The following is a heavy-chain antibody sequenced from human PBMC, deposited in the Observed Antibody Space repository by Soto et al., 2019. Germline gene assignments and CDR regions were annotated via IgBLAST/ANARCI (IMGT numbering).Heavy chain of an antibody. D-gene: IGHD4-4*01. CDR1: GFTFSTYW. CDR2: IKQDGSEK. CDR3: ARCHEYRNYYYYYMAV. J-gene: IGHJ6*03. Sequence: GGSLRLSCAASGFTFSTYWMTWVRQAPGKALEWVASIKQDGSEKFHVDSVKGRFTISRDNAKNSLYLQMDGLRAEDTAVYYCARCHEYRNYYYYYMAVWGKGTAVTVSS. V-gene: IGHV3-7*01.